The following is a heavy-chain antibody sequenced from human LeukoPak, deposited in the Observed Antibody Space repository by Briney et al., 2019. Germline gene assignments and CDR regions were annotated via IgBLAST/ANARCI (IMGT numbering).Heavy chain of an antibody. V-gene: IGHV1-46*01. D-gene: IGHD6-13*01. Sequence: ASVKVSCKASGYTFTSYYMHWVRQAPGQGLEWMGIINPSGGSTSYAQKFQGRVTMTRDTSTSTVYMELSSLRSEDTAVYYCAGGIAATGGGYYYYYYMDVWGKGTTVTISS. J-gene: IGHJ6*03. CDR3: AGGIAATGGGYYYYYYMDV. CDR1: GYTFTSYY. CDR2: INPSGGST.